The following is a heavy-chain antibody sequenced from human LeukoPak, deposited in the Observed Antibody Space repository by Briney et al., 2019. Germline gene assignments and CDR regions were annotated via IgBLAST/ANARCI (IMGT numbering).Heavy chain of an antibody. D-gene: IGHD3-10*01. CDR3: ARDHYGSGSYYYYGMDV. V-gene: IGHV3-11*01. J-gene: IGHJ6*04. CDR2: IGSSGVPK. CDR1: GFTFSDHY. Sequence: GGSLRLSCAASGFTFSDHYMSWIRQGPGKGLEWLAYIGSSGVPKHYADSVKGRFTISRDNAKNSLYLQMNSLRAEDTAVYYCARDHYGSGSYYYYGMDVWGKGTTVTVSS.